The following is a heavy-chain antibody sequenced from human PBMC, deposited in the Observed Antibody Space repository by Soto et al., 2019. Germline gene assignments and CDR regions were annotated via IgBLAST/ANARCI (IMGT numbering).Heavy chain of an antibody. Sequence: SLRLSCAASGFTFSSYAMTWVRQAPGKGLEWVSVVSGIGGSAYYADSVKGRFTISRAKSTNTLYLHMNSLRAEDTAVYYCARGSAYSHYDLEYWGQGTLVTVSS. V-gene: IGHV3-23*01. CDR2: VSGIGGSA. J-gene: IGHJ4*02. D-gene: IGHD4-4*01. CDR1: GFTFSSYA. CDR3: ARGSAYSHYDLEY.